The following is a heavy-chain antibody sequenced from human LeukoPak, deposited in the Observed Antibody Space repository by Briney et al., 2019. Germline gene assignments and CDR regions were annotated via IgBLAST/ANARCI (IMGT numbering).Heavy chain of an antibody. Sequence: PGGSLRLSCAASGLSFRDAWMSWVRQAPGKGLEWIARIKRKTDGGTKDYAAPVKGRFTISRDDSKSTLYLVMNSLKSEDTAVYYCVTDQYCIDGACYNDDVYDFWGQGTIVTVSS. D-gene: IGHD2-8*01. CDR1: GLSFRDAW. V-gene: IGHV3-15*01. J-gene: IGHJ3*01. CDR3: VTDQYCIDGACYNDDVYDF. CDR2: IKRKTDGGTK.